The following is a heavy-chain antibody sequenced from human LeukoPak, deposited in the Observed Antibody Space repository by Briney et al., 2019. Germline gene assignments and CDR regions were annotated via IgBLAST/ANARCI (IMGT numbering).Heavy chain of an antibody. D-gene: IGHD6-13*01. CDR2: ISYDGSNK. Sequence: GGSLRLSCAASGFTFSSYGMHWVRQAPGKGLEWVAVISYDGSNKYYADSVKGRFTISRDNSKNTLYLQMNSLRAEDTAVYYCKSSSWYKGDNWFDPWGQGTLVTVSS. CDR3: KSSSWYKGDNWFDP. V-gene: IGHV3-30*03. CDR1: GFTFSSYG. J-gene: IGHJ5*02.